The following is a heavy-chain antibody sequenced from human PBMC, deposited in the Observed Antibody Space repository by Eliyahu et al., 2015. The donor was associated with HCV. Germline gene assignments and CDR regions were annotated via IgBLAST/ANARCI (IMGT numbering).Heavy chain of an antibody. CDR1: GFTFSSHN. V-gene: IGHV3-48*02. CDR2: ISTRSTTI. J-gene: IGHJ4*02. D-gene: IGHD3-22*01. Sequence: EVQLVESGGGLIQPGGSLRLSCAASGFTFSSHNMNWVRQAPGKGLEWVSYISTRSTTIYYADSVTGRFTISRDNAKNSLYLQMNSLRDDDTAVYYCARFFYYGGAYYPDYWGQGTLVTVSS. CDR3: ARFFYYGGAYYPDY.